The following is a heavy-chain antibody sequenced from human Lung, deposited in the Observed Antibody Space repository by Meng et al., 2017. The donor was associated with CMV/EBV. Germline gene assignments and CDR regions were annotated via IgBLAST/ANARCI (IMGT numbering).Heavy chain of an antibody. D-gene: IGHD5-12*01. J-gene: IGHJ6*02. Sequence: GESLKISCAASGFTFSSYSMNWVRQAPGKGLEWVSSISSSSSYIYYADSVKGRFTISRDNAKNSLYLQMNSLRAEDTAVYYCARDLRGYSGYDYPYYYYGMDVWGQGTTVTGSS. CDR2: ISSSSSYI. V-gene: IGHV3-21*01. CDR1: GFTFSSYS. CDR3: ARDLRGYSGYDYPYYYYGMDV.